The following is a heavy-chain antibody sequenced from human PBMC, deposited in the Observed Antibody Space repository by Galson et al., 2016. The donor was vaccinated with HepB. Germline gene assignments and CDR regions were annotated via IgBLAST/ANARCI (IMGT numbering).Heavy chain of an antibody. CDR1: GFIFSNYG. Sequence: SLRLSCAASGFIFSNYGMHWVRQSAGKGPEWVGVVSFNGKVQYYADSVKGRFTISRDNSKNTLYLQMDSLRVEDTALYYCAKEPQKYSSGWYYYNWGQGALVTVSS. CDR2: VSFNGKVQ. J-gene: IGHJ4*02. D-gene: IGHD6-19*01. CDR3: AKEPQKYSSGWYYYN. V-gene: IGHV3-30*18.